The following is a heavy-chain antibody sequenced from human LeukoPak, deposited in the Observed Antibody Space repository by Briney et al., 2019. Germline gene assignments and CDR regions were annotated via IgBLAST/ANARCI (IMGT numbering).Heavy chain of an antibody. Sequence: ASVKVSCKASGYTFTGYYMHWVRQAPGQGLEWMGWINPNSGGTNYAQKFQGRVTMTRDTSISTAYMELSRLRSDDTAVYYCARDYYGSGKYRGYMDVWGKGTTVTVSS. CDR3: ARDYYGSGKYRGYMDV. CDR1: GYTFTGYY. J-gene: IGHJ6*03. D-gene: IGHD3-10*01. CDR2: INPNSGGT. V-gene: IGHV1-2*02.